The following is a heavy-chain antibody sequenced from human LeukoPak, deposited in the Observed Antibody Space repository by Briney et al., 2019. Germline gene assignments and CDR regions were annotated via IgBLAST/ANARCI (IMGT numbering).Heavy chain of an antibody. V-gene: IGHV3-30*04. CDR1: GFSFSGYA. D-gene: IGHD3-22*01. CDR3: ARQEARNYYYEGLDY. CDR2: ISYNGGRK. Sequence: GRSLRLSCVASGFSFSGYAIHWVRQAPGKGLEWVALISYNGGRKDYADSVKGRFTIDRDNSKNTVYLQMSSLRPDDTAIYFCARQEARNYYYEGLDYWGQGNLVTVSS. J-gene: IGHJ4*02.